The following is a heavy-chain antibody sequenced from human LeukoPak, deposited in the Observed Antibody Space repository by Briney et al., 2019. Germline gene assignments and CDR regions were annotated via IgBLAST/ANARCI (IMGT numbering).Heavy chain of an antibody. J-gene: IGHJ6*02. CDR3: ARSVVVAAKPYYYYGMDV. V-gene: IGHV1-69*13. CDR1: GGTFSSYA. CDR2: IIPIFGTA. Sequence: ASVKVSCKASGGTFSSYAISWVRQAPGQGLEWMGGIIPIFGTANYAQKFQGRVTITADESTSTAYMELSSLRSEDTAVHYCARSVVVAAKPYYYYGMDVWGQGTTVTVSS. D-gene: IGHD2-15*01.